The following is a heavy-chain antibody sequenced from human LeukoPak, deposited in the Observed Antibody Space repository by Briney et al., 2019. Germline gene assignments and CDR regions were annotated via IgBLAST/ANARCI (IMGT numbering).Heavy chain of an antibody. J-gene: IGHJ6*02. CDR1: GGSINYYY. D-gene: IGHD3-3*01. Sequence: PSETLSLTCTVSGGSINYYYWMWIRQPPGKGLEWIGYIYYSGSTNYNPSLKSRVTISVDTSKNQFSLKLSSVTAADTAVYYCAGAPVYDFWSGYSGHYGMDVWGQGTTVTVSS. V-gene: IGHV4-59*01. CDR3: AGAPVYDFWSGYSGHYGMDV. CDR2: IYYSGST.